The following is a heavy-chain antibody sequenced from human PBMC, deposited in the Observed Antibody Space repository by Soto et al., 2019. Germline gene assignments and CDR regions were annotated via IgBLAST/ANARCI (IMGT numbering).Heavy chain of an antibody. D-gene: IGHD2-21*02. Sequence: ASVKVSCKASGGTFSSYAISWVRQAPGQGLEWMGGIIPIFGTANYAQKFQGRVTITADESTSTAYMELSSLRSEDTAAYYCARQYCGGDCPQHYYGMDVWGQGTTVTVSS. J-gene: IGHJ6*02. CDR2: IIPIFGTA. CDR3: ARQYCGGDCPQHYYGMDV. CDR1: GGTFSSYA. V-gene: IGHV1-69*13.